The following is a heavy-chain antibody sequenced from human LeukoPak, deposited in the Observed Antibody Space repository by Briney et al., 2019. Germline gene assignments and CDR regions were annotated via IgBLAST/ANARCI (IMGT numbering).Heavy chain of an antibody. CDR1: GGSISSSSYY. V-gene: IGHV4-39*07. CDR2: IYYSGST. CDR3: ARGSAGLGDYFDY. J-gene: IGHJ4*02. Sequence: SETLSLTCTVSGGSISSSSYYWGWIRQLPGKGLEWIGSIYYSGSTYYNPSLKSRVTISVDTSKNQFSLKLSSVTAADTAVYYCARGSAGLGDYFDYWGQGTLVTVSS.